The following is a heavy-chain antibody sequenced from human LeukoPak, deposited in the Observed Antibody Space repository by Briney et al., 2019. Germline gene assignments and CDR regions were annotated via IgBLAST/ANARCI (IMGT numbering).Heavy chain of an antibody. CDR3: ANPARDFADSGAITW. Sequence: PSETLSLTCAVYGGSFSYYYWSWIRQPPGKGLEWIGEINHSGITNYNPSLKSRVTISADTSKNRFSLKLTSVTAADTAVYYCANPARDFADSGAITWWGQGTLVTVSS. CDR2: INHSGIT. J-gene: IGHJ1*01. D-gene: IGHD4-17*01. V-gene: IGHV4-34*01. CDR1: GGSFSYYY.